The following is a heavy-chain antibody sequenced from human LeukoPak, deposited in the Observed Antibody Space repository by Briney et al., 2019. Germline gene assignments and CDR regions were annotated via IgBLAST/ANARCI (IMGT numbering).Heavy chain of an antibody. CDR1: GFTFSSYG. Sequence: PGRSLRLSCAASGFTFSSYGMHWVRQAPGKGLEWVAVIWYDGSNKYYADSVKGRFTISRDNSKNTLYPQMNSLRAEDTAVYYCAKDRELMTTVTMYYFDYWGQGTLVTVSS. J-gene: IGHJ4*02. CDR3: AKDRELMTTVTMYYFDY. D-gene: IGHD4-17*01. CDR2: IWYDGSNK. V-gene: IGHV3-33*06.